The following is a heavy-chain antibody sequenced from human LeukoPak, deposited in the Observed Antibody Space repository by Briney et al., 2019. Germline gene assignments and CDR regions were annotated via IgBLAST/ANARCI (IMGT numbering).Heavy chain of an antibody. CDR3: ARPYYYDSSGYPDAFDI. J-gene: IGHJ3*02. V-gene: IGHV1-69*04. Sequence: GSSVTVSFKASGGTFISYAISWVRQAPGQGLEWMGRIVPILGIANYAQKFQGRVTITADKSTSTAYMELSSLRSEDTAVYYCARPYYYDSSGYPDAFDIWGQGTMVTVSS. CDR1: GGTFISYA. D-gene: IGHD3-22*01. CDR2: IVPILGIA.